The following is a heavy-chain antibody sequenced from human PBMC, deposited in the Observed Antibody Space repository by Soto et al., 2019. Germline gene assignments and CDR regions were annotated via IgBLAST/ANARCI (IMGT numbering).Heavy chain of an antibody. CDR3: ARDRITTRGDAFDL. CDR1: GGTFSTYI. J-gene: IGHJ3*01. V-gene: IGHV1-69*08. CDR2: IIPIPDIT. Sequence: QVQLVQSGAEVRKPGSSVKVSCKAPGGTFSTYIISWVRQAPGQGLEWMGRIIPIPDITNYAQKFQGRVPVTADRSTSTAYMELTSLKSEDTAVYYCARDRITTRGDAFDLWGQGTMVTVSS. D-gene: IGHD3-3*01.